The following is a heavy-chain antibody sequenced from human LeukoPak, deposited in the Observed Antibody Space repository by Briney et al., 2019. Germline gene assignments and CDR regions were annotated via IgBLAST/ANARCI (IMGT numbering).Heavy chain of an antibody. CDR2: IYYSGST. CDR1: GGSISSGDYY. Sequence: SETLSLTCTVSGGSISSGDYYWSWIRQPPGKGLEWIGYIYYSGSTYHNPSLKSRVTISVDTSKNQFSLKLSSVTAADTAVYYCARDVLPLGAFDIWGQGTMVTVSS. J-gene: IGHJ3*02. CDR3: ARDVLPLGAFDI. V-gene: IGHV4-30-4*01.